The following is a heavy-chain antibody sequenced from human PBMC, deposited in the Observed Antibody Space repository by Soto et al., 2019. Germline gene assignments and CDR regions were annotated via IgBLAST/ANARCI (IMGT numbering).Heavy chain of an antibody. V-gene: IGHV4-31*03. CDR2: IYYSGST. CDR1: GGSISSGGYY. D-gene: IGHD1-26*01. J-gene: IGHJ1*01. Sequence: QVQLQESGPGLVKPSQTLSLTCTVSGGSISSGGYYWSWIRQHPGKGLEWIGYIYYSGSTYYNPSPKSRVNISVDTSTNELALKSGSGTAAETAVYYWARDRGAEVGGYYFQHWGQGTLVTVSS. CDR3: ARDRGAEVGGYYFQH.